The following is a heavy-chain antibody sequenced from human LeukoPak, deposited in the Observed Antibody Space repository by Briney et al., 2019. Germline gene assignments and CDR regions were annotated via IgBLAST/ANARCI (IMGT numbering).Heavy chain of an antibody. J-gene: IGHJ4*02. V-gene: IGHV4-4*02. CDR1: GGSISSSNW. CDR3: ARSQGPSPTFGGVMGGIDY. D-gene: IGHD3-16*01. Sequence: PSETLSLTCAVSGGSISSSNWWSWVRQPPGKGLEWIGEIYHSGSTNYNPSLKSRVTISVDTSKNQFSLKLSSVTAADTAVYYCARSQGPSPTFGGVMGGIDYWGQGTLVTVSS. CDR2: IYHSGST.